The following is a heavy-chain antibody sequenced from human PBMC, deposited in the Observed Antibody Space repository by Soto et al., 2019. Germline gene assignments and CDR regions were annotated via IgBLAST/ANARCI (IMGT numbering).Heavy chain of an antibody. D-gene: IGHD5-12*01. CDR1: GYTFTSYG. Sequence: QVQLVQSGPEVKKPGASVKVSCKASGYTFTSYGISWVRQAPGQGPEWMGWISAYNGNTNYAQKHHRRDTMTTDTSKSIAYMELRTLRSDATAVYYCARRVVEGGYRCGYCWFHPLGQGTLVTVSS. CDR2: ISAYNGNT. J-gene: IGHJ5*02. V-gene: IGHV1-18*04. CDR3: ARRVVEGGYRCGYCWFHP.